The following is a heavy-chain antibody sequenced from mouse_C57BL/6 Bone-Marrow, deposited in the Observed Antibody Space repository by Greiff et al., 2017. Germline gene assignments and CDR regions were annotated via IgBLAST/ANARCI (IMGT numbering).Heavy chain of an antibody. V-gene: IGHV1-5*01. Sequence: EVKLQQSGTVLARPGASVKMSCKTSGYTFPSYWMHWVKQRPGQGREWIGAIYPGNSDTSYNQKFKGKGKLSAVTSASTAYMELSSLTNEDSAVYYCTRTSSYRAMDYWRQGTSVTVSS. J-gene: IGHJ4*01. D-gene: IGHD1-1*01. CDR3: TRTSSYRAMDY. CDR2: IYPGNSDT. CDR1: GYTFPSYW.